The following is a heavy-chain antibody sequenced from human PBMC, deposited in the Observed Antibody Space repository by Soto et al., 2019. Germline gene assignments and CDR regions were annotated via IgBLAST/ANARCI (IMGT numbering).Heavy chain of an antibody. CDR3: ARGEAYYYDNCGYIYAFDI. V-gene: IGHV4-4*07. CDR1: GGSISSYY. J-gene: IGHJ3*02. CDR2: IYPSGST. D-gene: IGHD3-22*01. Sequence: PSETLSLTCTVSGGSISSYYWSWIRQPPGKGLERNGRIYPSGSTNNNPSLKSRVTMSVDTSKNQFSLKLSSVTAADTAVYYCARGEAYYYDNCGYIYAFDIRGQGTMVTVSS.